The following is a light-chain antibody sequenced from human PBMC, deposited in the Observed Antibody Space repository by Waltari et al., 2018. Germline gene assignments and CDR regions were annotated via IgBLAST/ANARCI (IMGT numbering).Light chain of an antibody. J-gene: IGLJ3*02. Sequence: QSALTQPASVSGSPGQSITISCTGTNSDIGGNNYVSWYQQHPDKAPKLMIYDVSHRPSGVSNRFSCSKSGNTASLTISGLQTEDEADYYCSSYSSTSTLFGGGTKLTVL. CDR1: NSDIGGNNY. CDR2: DVS. V-gene: IGLV2-14*01. CDR3: SSYSSTSTL.